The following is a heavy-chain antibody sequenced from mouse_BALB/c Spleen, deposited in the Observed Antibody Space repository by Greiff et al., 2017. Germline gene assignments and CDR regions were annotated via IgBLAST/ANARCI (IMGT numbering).Heavy chain of an antibody. J-gene: IGHJ1*01. V-gene: IGHV10-1*02. CDR1: GFTFNTYA. CDR3: VRRGNYDWYFDV. CDR2: IRSKSNNYAT. Sequence: EVQVVESGGGLVQPKGSLKLSCAASGFTFNTYAMNWVRQAPGKGLEWVARIRSKSNNYATYYADSVKDRFTISRDDSQSMLYLQMNNLKTEDTAMYYCVRRGNYDWYFDVWGAGTTVTVSS. D-gene: IGHD2-1*01.